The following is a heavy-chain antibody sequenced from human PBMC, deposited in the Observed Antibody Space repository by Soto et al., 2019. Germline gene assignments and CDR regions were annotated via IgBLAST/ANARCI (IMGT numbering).Heavy chain of an antibody. CDR3: ARDFGEVGATAVYDI. J-gene: IGHJ3*02. D-gene: IGHD1-26*01. V-gene: IGHV3-74*01. CDR1: GFSFSLYW. CDR2: INGDGSDT. Sequence: PGGSLRLSCAASGFSFSLYWMHWVRQAPGKGLVWVSRINGDGSDTSYGDSVKGRFTTSRDNAKNTLYLHMNSLGAEDTAVYYCARDFGEVGATAVYDIRGQGTMVTVSS.